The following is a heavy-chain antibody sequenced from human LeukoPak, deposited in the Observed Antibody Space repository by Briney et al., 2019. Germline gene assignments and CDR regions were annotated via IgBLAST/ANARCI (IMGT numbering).Heavy chain of an antibody. CDR2: INPNGGST. Sequence: SVKVSCKACVYTFTSYYMHWVRQAPAQGLEWMGIINPNGGSTTYAQKYQGRVTMTRDTSTSTVYMELSSLRSEDTAVYYCARDPRYSSVARRFDYWGQGTLVTVSS. CDR1: VYTFTSYY. D-gene: IGHD6-19*01. V-gene: IGHV1-46*01. J-gene: IGHJ4*02. CDR3: ARDPRYSSVARRFDY.